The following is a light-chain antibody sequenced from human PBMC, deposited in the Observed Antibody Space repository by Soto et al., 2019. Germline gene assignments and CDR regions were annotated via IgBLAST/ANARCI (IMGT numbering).Light chain of an antibody. CDR3: QKYNSAPLT. CDR2: AAS. J-gene: IGKJ4*01. Sequence: DIQVTQSPSSLSASIGDRITITCRASQDIRNSLAWYQQKPGKVPKLLIYAASTLQSGVPSRFSGSGSGTDFTLTISSLQPEDVATYSCQKYNSAPLTFGGGTKVDNK. CDR1: QDIRNS. V-gene: IGKV1-27*01.